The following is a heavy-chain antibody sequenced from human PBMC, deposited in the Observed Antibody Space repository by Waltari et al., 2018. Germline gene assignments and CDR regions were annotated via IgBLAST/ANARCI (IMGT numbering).Heavy chain of an antibody. J-gene: IGHJ4*02. CDR1: GLTFSSYW. CDR3: ARVVGATLFDY. V-gene: IGHV3-74*01. CDR2: INSDGRST. Sequence: EVQLVESGGGLVQPGGSLRLSCAASGLTFSSYWMHWVRQAPGKGLVWVARINSDGRSTDYADSVKGRFTISRDNAKNTLYLQMNTLRAEDTAVYYCARVVGATLFDYWGQGTLVTASS. D-gene: IGHD1-26*01.